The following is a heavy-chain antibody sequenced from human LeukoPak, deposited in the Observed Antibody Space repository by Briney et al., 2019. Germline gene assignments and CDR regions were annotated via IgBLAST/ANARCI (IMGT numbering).Heavy chain of an antibody. D-gene: IGHD2-15*01. Sequence: PGRSLRLSCAASGFTFSSYAMHWVRQAPGKELEWVAVISYDGSNKYYADSVKGRFTISRDNSKNTLYLQMNSLRAEDTAVYYCARDPYCSGGSCTAGFDYWGQGTLVTVSS. J-gene: IGHJ4*02. V-gene: IGHV3-30*04. CDR3: ARDPYCSGGSCTAGFDY. CDR2: ISYDGSNK. CDR1: GFTFSSYA.